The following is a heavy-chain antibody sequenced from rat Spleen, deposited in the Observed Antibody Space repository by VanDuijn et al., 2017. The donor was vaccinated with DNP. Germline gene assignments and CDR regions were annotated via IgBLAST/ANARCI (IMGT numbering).Heavy chain of an antibody. D-gene: IGHD3-1*01. V-gene: IGHV5-29*01. CDR3: TQGESDY. Sequence: EVQLVESDGGLVQPGRSLKLSCAASGFTFSDYYMAWVRQAPTKGLEWVATISYDGSSTYYRDSVKGRFTISRDNAKSTLYLQMDSLRSEDTATYYCTQGESDYWGQGVMVTVSS. CDR1: GFTFSDYY. J-gene: IGHJ2*01. CDR2: ISYDGSST.